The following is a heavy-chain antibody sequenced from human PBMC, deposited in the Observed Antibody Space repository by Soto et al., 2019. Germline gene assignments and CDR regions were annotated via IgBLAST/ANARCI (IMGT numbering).Heavy chain of an antibody. CDR3: AKRGRGIQLWLGY. D-gene: IGHD5-18*01. CDR2: ISGSGGST. Sequence: PRLSCAASGFTFSSYAMSWVRQAPGKGLEWVSAISGSGGSTYYADSVKGRFTISRDNSKNTLYLQMNSLRAEDTAVHYCAKRGRGIQLWLGYWGQGTLVTVSS. CDR1: GFTFSSYA. J-gene: IGHJ1*01. V-gene: IGHV3-23*01.